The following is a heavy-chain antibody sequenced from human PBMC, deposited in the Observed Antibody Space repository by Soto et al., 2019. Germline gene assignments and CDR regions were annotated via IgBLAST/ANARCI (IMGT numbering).Heavy chain of an antibody. Sequence: QVTLKESGPVLVKPTETLTLRCTVSGLSITDSEMGVSWIRQPPGKALEWLAHIDSSGEKSYRTFLKGRLIIAKDTSKSQIVLIMTNMDPADTATYYCARKHLAVAVSPWFDPWGQGILVTVSS. CDR3: ARKHLAVAVSPWFDP. J-gene: IGHJ5*02. D-gene: IGHD3-16*01. CDR1: GLSITDSEMG. V-gene: IGHV2-26*01. CDR2: IDSSGEK.